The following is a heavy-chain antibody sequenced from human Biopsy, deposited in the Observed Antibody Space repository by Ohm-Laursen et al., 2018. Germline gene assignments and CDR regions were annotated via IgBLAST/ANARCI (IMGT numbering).Heavy chain of an antibody. CDR2: INPTGGTT. J-gene: IGHJ6*02. CDR3: ARDETGSSVFGPYYYGMDV. Sequence: ASVKVSCNTSGYSFTKYYINWGRQAPGQGLEWMGIINPTGGTTSYAEKFQGRVTLTRDTSTGTVYLELNSLVYEDTALYYCARDETGSSVFGPYYYGMDVWGQGTTVTVSS. V-gene: IGHV1-46*01. CDR1: GYSFTKYY. D-gene: IGHD3-9*01.